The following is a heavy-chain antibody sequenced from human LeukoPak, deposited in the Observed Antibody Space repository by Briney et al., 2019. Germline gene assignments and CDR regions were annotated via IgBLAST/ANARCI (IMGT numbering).Heavy chain of an antibody. Sequence: SQTLSLTCTVSGGSISSGSYYWRWIRQPAGKGLEWIGRIYTSGSTNYNPSLKSRVTISVDTTKNQFSLKLSSVTAADTAVYYCARGGFGVVISPSYYYYYMDVWGKGTTVTVSS. J-gene: IGHJ6*03. V-gene: IGHV4-61*02. CDR1: GGSISSGSYY. CDR2: IYTSGST. D-gene: IGHD3-3*01. CDR3: ARGGFGVVISPSYYYYYMDV.